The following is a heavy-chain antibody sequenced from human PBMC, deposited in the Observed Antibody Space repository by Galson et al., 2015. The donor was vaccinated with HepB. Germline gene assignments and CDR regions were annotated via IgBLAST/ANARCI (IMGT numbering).Heavy chain of an antibody. CDR3: ARRGSSSYWGKGNWFDP. Sequence: SVKVSCKASGYTFTSYGISWVRQAPGQGLEWMGWISAYNGNTNYAQKLQGRVTMTTDTSTSTAYMELRSLRSDDTAVYYCARRGSSSYWGKGNWFDPWGQGTLVTVSS. V-gene: IGHV1-18*04. CDR2: ISAYNGNT. CDR1: GYTFTSYG. D-gene: IGHD6-6*01. J-gene: IGHJ5*02.